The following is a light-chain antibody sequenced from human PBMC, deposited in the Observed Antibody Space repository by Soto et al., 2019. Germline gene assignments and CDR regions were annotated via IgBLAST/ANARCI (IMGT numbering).Light chain of an antibody. CDR2: GAS. CDR3: QHYAGGSRIT. V-gene: IGKV3-20*01. Sequence: EIVMTQSPATLSVSPGERATLSCRASQSVSSYLAWYQQKPGQAPRLLISGASSRATGIPDRFSGSGFGTDFTLTISRLEPEDFALYYCQHYAGGSRITFGQGTRLEIK. CDR1: QSVSSY. J-gene: IGKJ5*01.